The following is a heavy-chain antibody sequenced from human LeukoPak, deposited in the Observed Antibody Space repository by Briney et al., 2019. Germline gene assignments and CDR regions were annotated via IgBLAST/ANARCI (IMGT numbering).Heavy chain of an antibody. V-gene: IGHV1-18*01. D-gene: IGHD4-23*01. CDR2: ISAYNGNT. Sequence: ASVKVSCKASGYTFTSYGISWVRQAPGQGLEWMGWISAYNGNTNYAQKLQGRVTMTTDTSTSTAYMELRSLRSDDTAVYYCARVQVTPQGYYYYGMDVWGQGTTVTVSS. CDR3: ARVQVTPQGYYYYGMDV. CDR1: GYTFTSYG. J-gene: IGHJ6*01.